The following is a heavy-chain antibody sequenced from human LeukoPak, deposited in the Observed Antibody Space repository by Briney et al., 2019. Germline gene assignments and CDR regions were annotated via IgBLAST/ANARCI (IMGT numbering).Heavy chain of an antibody. D-gene: IGHD3-22*01. J-gene: IGHJ6*02. CDR2: INPNSGDT. V-gene: IGHV1-2*06. CDR1: GYTFTGYY. Sequence: ASVKVSCKASGYTFTGYYVHWVRQAPGQGLEWMGRINPNSGDTNYAQMFQGRVTMTTDTSTSTAYMELKDLRSDDTAVYYCARTPGMVVVKTFYCMDVWGQGTTVTVSS. CDR3: ARTPGMVVVKTFYCMDV.